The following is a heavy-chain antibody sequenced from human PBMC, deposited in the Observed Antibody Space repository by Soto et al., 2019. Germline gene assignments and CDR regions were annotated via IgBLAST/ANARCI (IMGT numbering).Heavy chain of an antibody. V-gene: IGHV3-23*01. J-gene: IGHJ4*02. Sequence: PGGSLRLSCAASGFTFSSYAMSWVRQAPGRELEWVSVISGSGGTAYYADSVKGRFTISRDNSKNTLYLQMDSLRAEDTAIYYCAKDLRSGSSFDYWGRGTLVTVSS. D-gene: IGHD3-10*01. CDR2: ISGSGGTA. CDR3: AKDLRSGSSFDY. CDR1: GFTFSSYA.